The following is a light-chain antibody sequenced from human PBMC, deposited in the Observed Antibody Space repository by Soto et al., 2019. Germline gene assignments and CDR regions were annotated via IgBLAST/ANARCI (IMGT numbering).Light chain of an antibody. CDR3: QQYNNWLSIT. V-gene: IGKV3-15*01. J-gene: IGKJ5*01. Sequence: EIVMTQSPATLSVSPGERATLSCRASQSVSNNLAWYQQKPGQAPRPLIYGASTRATGIPARFSGSGSGTEFTLTISTLQSEDFAVYYCQQYNNWLSITFGPGTRLETK. CDR1: QSVSNN. CDR2: GAS.